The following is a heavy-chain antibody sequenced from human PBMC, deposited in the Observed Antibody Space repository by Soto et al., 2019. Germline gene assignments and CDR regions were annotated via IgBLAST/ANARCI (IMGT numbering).Heavy chain of an antibody. D-gene: IGHD3-22*01. Sequence: ESLKLSYNCSEYSFTNYLSSLVLQIAGKGLEWMGRIDPSDSYTNYSPSFQGHVTISADKSISTAYLQWSSLKASDTAMYYCARLGLSYDSSGYIALVDYWGQGTLVTVSS. V-gene: IGHV5-10-1*01. CDR2: IDPSDSYT. CDR1: EYSFTNYL. J-gene: IGHJ4*02. CDR3: ARLGLSYDSSGYIALVDY.